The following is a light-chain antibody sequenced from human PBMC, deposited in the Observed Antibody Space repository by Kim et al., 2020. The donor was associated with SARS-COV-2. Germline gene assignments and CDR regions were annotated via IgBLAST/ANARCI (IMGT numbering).Light chain of an antibody. CDR3: QAWDSDNMV. Sequence: SYELTQPPSVSVSPGQTARIPCSGNNLGNKYTSWYQQRPGQSHVLVIYQDTKRPSGIPERFSGSNSGTTATLTISGTQAMDEADYYCQAWDSDNMVFGGGTQLTVL. CDR1: NLGNKY. J-gene: IGLJ2*01. CDR2: QDT. V-gene: IGLV3-1*01.